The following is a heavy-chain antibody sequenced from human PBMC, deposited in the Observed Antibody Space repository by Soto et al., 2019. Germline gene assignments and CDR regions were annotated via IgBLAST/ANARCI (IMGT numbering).Heavy chain of an antibody. J-gene: IGHJ4*02. D-gene: IGHD6-19*01. CDR2: IYWDDDK. CDR3: PHIVVAGLGYYFDY. V-gene: IGHV2-5*02. CDR1: GFSLSSTRMA. Sequence: QITLKESGPTLVKPTQTLTLTCTVSGFSLSSTRMAVGWIRQPPGKALEWLALIYWDDDKRYSPFLKSRLTITKDTTKNQVDLTMPSMDPVDTDSYYCPHIVVAGLGYYFDYWGQGTLVTVSS.